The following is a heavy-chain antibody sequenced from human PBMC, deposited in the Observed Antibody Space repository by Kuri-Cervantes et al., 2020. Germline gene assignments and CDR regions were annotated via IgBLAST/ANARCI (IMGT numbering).Heavy chain of an antibody. CDR3: ARGAYQYDY. J-gene: IGHJ4*02. D-gene: IGHD5-12*01. CDR1: GFTFGDYA. V-gene: IGHV3-49*03. Sequence: GESLKISCTASGFTFGDYAMSWFRQAPGEGLEWVSLIRSKGYGETPAYAASVKGRFTISRDDSKTTLYLQMDSLRTEDTAVYFCARGAYQYDYWGQGTRVTVSS. CDR2: IRSKGYGETP.